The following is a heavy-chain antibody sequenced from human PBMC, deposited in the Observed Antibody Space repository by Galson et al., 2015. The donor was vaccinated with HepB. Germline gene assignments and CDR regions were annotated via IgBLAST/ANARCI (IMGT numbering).Heavy chain of an antibody. CDR3: ASGDSVEMATIDYFDY. J-gene: IGHJ4*02. D-gene: IGHD5-24*01. CDR2: IDPSDSYT. Sequence: QSGAEVKKPGESLRISCKGSGYSFTSYWISWVRQMPGKGLEWMGRIDPSDSYTNYSPSFQGHVTISADKSISTAYLQWSSLKASDTAMYYCASGDSVEMATIDYFDYWGQGTLVTVSS. V-gene: IGHV5-10-1*01. CDR1: GYSFTSYW.